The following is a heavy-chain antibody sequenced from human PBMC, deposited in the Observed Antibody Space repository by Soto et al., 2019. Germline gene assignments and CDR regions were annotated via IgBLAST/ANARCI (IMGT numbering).Heavy chain of an antibody. CDR1: GFTFSSYS. CDR2: ISISDVA. CDR3: ARVDMATFDY. V-gene: IGHV3-48*01. J-gene: IGHJ4*02. D-gene: IGHD3-9*01. Sequence: GGSLRLSCAASGFTFSSYSMSWVRQAPGKGLEWIALISISDVAHYADSVKGRFTISRDNAKNSLYLQMNSLRAEDTAVYYCARVDMATFDYWGQEPLVTVSS.